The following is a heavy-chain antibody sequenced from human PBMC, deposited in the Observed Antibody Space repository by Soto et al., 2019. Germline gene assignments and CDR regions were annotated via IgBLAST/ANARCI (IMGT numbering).Heavy chain of an antibody. Sequence: GGSLRLSCAASGFTFSSYSMHWIRQAPGKGLEWVSSIGTRSDIYYADSVKGRFTISRDNAKNSLSPQMNSMTAEDTAVYYCAREETAWPLAYGLDVWGQGTTVTVSS. V-gene: IGHV3-21*01. D-gene: IGHD2-21*02. CDR1: GFTFSSYS. J-gene: IGHJ6*02. CDR2: IGTRSDI. CDR3: AREETAWPLAYGLDV.